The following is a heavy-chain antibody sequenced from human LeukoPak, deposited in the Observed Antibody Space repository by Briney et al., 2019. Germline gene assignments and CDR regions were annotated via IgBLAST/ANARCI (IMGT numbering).Heavy chain of an antibody. CDR1: DGSITNYD. CDR3: ARQFVSIVVVPYYYMDV. V-gene: IGHV4-59*08. CDR2: VHYSGTA. D-gene: IGHD2-2*01. Sequence: KTSETLSLTCTVSDGSITNYDWSWVRQPPGKGLEFIGHVHYSGTANYNPSLRSRVTISIDTSKKHFFLKLKSVTAADTAVYYCARQFVSIVVVPYYYMDVWGKGTTVTVSS. J-gene: IGHJ6*03.